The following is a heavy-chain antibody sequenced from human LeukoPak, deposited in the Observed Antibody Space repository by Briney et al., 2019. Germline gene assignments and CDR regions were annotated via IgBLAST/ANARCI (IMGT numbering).Heavy chain of an antibody. CDR1: GFTFGDYA. Sequence: AGGSLRLSCTASGFTFGDYAMNWVRQAPGKGLEWVSYISSSSSTIYYADSVKGRVTISRDNAKNSLYLQMNSLRAEDTAVYYCAGRTVVVVSPFDDAFDIWGQGTMVTVSS. D-gene: IGHD2-15*01. CDR2: ISSSSSTI. CDR3: AGRTVVVVSPFDDAFDI. V-gene: IGHV3-48*01. J-gene: IGHJ3*02.